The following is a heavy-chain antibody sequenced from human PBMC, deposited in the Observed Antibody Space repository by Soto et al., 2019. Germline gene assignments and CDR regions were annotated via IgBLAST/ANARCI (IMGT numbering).Heavy chain of an antibody. CDR3: ARDLSH. V-gene: IGHV3-48*02. CDR2: INGASTTT. Sequence: DVQLVESGGGLVQPGGSLRLSCAASGFPFSSYAMHWVRQAPGKGLEWISYINGASTTTFHADSVKGRFTVSRDNAKNSVYLQLSSLRHEDTAVYYCARDLSHWGQGTLVTVSS. J-gene: IGHJ4*02. CDR1: GFPFSSYA.